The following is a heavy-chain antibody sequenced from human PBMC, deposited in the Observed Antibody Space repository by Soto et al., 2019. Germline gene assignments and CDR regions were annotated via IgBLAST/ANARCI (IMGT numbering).Heavy chain of an antibody. J-gene: IGHJ4*02. CDR1: GGSFSGYY. D-gene: IGHD3-10*01. CDR2: INHSGST. CDR3: ARVISSCYYGSVDY. Sequence: TLSLTCAVYGGSFSGYYWSWIRQPPGKGLEWIGEINHSGSTNYNPSLKSRVTISVDTSKNQFSLKLSSVTAADTAVYYCARVISSCYYGSVDYWGQGTLVTVSS. V-gene: IGHV4-34*01.